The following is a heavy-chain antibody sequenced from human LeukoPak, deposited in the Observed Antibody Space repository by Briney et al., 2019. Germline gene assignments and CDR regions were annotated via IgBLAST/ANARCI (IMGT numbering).Heavy chain of an antibody. D-gene: IGHD2-2*01. V-gene: IGHV1-69*04. CDR1: GYTFTSYG. CDR2: IIPILGIA. J-gene: IGHJ6*02. CDR3: ARVNIVVVPAANSPFYYYYGMDV. Sequence: SVKVSCKASGYTFTSYGISRVRQAPGQGLEWMGRIIPILGIANYAQKFQGRVTITADKSTSTAYMELSSLRSEDTAVYYCARVNIVVVPAANSPFYYYYGMDVWGQGTTVTVSS.